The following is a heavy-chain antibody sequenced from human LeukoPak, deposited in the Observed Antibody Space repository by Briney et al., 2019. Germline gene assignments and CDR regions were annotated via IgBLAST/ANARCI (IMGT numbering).Heavy chain of an antibody. CDR1: GFTFSNYG. CDR2: IRYDGRNK. J-gene: IGHJ3*02. CDR3: ARKRSPGAFDI. Sequence: GGSLRLSCGASGFTFSNYGMHWVRQAPGKGLEWVAFIRYDGRNKYYADSVKGRSTISRDNAKNSLYLQMNSLRAEDTAVYYCARKRSPGAFDIWGQGTMVTASS. V-gene: IGHV3-30*02.